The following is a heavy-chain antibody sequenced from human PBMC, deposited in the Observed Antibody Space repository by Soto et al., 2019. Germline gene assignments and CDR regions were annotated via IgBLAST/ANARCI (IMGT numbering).Heavy chain of an antibody. D-gene: IGHD3-22*01. CDR3: AKGRGTIVVTDAYDI. V-gene: IGHV3-9*01. CDR2: LSWNSGFS. J-gene: IGHJ3*02. Sequence: SLRLSCGGSVFSFDDYTMHWVRQAPGKGPEWVASLSWNSGFSGYADSVKGRFTISRDNAQSSVHLQMNNLRTEDTALYYCAKGRGTIVVTDAYDIWGQGTMVTVSS. CDR1: VFSFDDYT.